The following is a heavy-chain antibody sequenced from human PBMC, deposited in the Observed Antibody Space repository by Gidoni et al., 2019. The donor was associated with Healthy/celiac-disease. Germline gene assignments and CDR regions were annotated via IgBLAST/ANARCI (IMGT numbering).Heavy chain of an antibody. CDR2: ISWNSGSI. J-gene: IGHJ4*02. Sequence: EVQLVESGGGLVQPGRSLRLSCAASGFTFDDYAMHWVRQAPGKGLEWVSGISWNSGSIGYADSVKGRFTISRDNAKNSLYLQMNSLRAEDTALYYCAKALFYCSSTSCPPGGGPYYFDYWGQGTLVTVSS. D-gene: IGHD2-2*01. CDR3: AKALFYCSSTSCPPGGGPYYFDY. V-gene: IGHV3-9*01. CDR1: GFTFDDYA.